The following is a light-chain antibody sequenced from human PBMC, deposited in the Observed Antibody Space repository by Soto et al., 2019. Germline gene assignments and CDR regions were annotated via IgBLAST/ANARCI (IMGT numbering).Light chain of an antibody. Sequence: DIQMTQSPSSLSASVGDRVTFTCRASQSISTYLNWYEQKPGKAPNLLIYGASNLQSGVPSRFSGGGSGTEFTLTISSLQPEDSATYFCQQANSFPSFGQGTRLEIK. CDR1: QSISTY. CDR2: GAS. J-gene: IGKJ5*01. V-gene: IGKV1-39*01. CDR3: QQANSFPS.